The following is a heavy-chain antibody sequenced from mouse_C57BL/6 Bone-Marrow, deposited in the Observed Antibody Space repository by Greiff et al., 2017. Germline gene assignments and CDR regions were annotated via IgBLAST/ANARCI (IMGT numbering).Heavy chain of an antibody. CDR1: GYTFTSYW. J-gene: IGHJ1*01. D-gene: IGHD2-12*01. Sequence: QVQLQQPGAELVKPGASVKLSCKASGYTFTSYWIPWVKQRPGQGLEWIGDIYPGSGSTNYNEKFKSKATVTVDKSSSTAYMQLSSLTSEDSAVYYCARPDYINYWYFDVWGGGTAVTVTS. CDR2: IYPGSGST. CDR3: ARPDYINYWYFDV. V-gene: IGHV1-55*01.